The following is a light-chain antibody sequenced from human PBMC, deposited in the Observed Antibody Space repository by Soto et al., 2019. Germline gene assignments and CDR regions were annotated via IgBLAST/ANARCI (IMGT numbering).Light chain of an antibody. Sequence: EIVLTQSPGTLSLSPGERATLSCRASQSVSSTYFAWYQQKPGQSPRLLIYGASSRATGIPDRFSGSGSGSDVTLTISRLEPEDFAVYYCHQYSSSPPLTVGGGTKVEIK. CDR1: QSVSSTY. CDR3: HQYSSSPPLT. V-gene: IGKV3-20*01. CDR2: GAS. J-gene: IGKJ4*01.